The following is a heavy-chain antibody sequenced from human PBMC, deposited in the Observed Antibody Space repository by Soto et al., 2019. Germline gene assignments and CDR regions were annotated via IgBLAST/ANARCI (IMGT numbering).Heavy chain of an antibody. D-gene: IGHD3-3*01. Sequence: GGSLRLSCAASGFTFSSYWMSWVRQAPGKGLEWVANIKQDGSEKYYVDSVKGRFTISRDNAKNSLYLQMNSLRAEDTAVYYCARVRFLEWLPFSLSYYYMDVWGKGTTVTVSS. CDR1: GFTFSSYW. J-gene: IGHJ6*03. CDR3: ARVRFLEWLPFSLSYYYMDV. V-gene: IGHV3-7*04. CDR2: IKQDGSEK.